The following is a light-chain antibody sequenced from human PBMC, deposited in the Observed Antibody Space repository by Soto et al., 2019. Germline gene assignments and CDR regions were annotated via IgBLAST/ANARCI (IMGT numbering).Light chain of an antibody. CDR2: GAS. CDR1: QSVRSN. Sequence: EIVMTQSPATLSVSPGERATLSCRASQSVRSNLAWYQQKPGQAPRLLIHGASTRATSIPARFSGSGSGTEFTLTISSLQSEDFAVYYCQQYNNWPPVYTFCQGTKLEIK. J-gene: IGKJ2*01. CDR3: QQYNNWPPVYT. V-gene: IGKV3-15*01.